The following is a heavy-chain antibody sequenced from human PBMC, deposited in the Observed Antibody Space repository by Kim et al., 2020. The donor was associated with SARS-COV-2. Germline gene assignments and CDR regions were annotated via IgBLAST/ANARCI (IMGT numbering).Heavy chain of an antibody. D-gene: IGHD4-17*01. Sequence: GGSLRLSCAASGFTFSSYAMSWVRQAPGKGLEWVSTISGSGRGTYYADSVKGRVIISRDNYRNTVFLQMNSLRVDDTAVYYCAKIDYGDYWFYGMDVWGQGTTITLSS. CDR1: GFTFSSYA. CDR2: ISGSGRGT. V-gene: IGHV3-23*01. CDR3: AKIDYGDYWFYGMDV. J-gene: IGHJ6*02.